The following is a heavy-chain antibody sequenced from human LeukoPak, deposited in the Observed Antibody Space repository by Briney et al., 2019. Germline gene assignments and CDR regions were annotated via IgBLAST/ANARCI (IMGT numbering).Heavy chain of an antibody. CDR1: GFTFSRYW. CDR3: ARGADTGYSSDY. Sequence: PGGSLRLSCAASGFTFSRYWMHWVRQAPGKGLVWVSRINSDGRSTSYADSVKGRFTISRDNAKNTPYLQMNSLRAEDTAVYYCARGADTGYSSDYWGQGTLVTVSS. CDR2: INSDGRST. D-gene: IGHD3-9*01. V-gene: IGHV3-74*01. J-gene: IGHJ4*02.